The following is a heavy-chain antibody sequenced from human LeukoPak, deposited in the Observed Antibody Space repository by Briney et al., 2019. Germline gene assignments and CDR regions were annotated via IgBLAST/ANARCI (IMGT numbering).Heavy chain of an antibody. CDR1: GFTFSRYG. D-gene: IGHD6-13*01. V-gene: IGHV3-30*18. J-gene: IGHJ4*02. Sequence: PGRSLRLSCAASGFTFSRYGMSWVRQAPGKGLEGVAVVAYDGRTQYYVDSVKGRFTISRDNSKNTLSLQMDSLRADDTAVYYCAKETQQMVAKSFDSWGLGTLVTVSS. CDR3: AKETQQMVAKSFDS. CDR2: VAYDGRTQ.